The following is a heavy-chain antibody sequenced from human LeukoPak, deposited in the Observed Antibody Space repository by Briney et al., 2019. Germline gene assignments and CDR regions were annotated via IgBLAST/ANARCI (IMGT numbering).Heavy chain of an antibody. CDR2: IIPIYGRA. CDR1: GGSFTSYG. Sequence: SVKVSCKASGGSFTSYGISWVRQAPGQGLEWMGKIIPIYGRANYGQKFQGRVTITADESTTTSYMELSSLTAEDMAVYYCATGGAYEFRDDYWGQGTLVTVSS. J-gene: IGHJ4*02. V-gene: IGHV1-69*15. CDR3: ATGGAYEFRDDY. D-gene: IGHD3-3*01.